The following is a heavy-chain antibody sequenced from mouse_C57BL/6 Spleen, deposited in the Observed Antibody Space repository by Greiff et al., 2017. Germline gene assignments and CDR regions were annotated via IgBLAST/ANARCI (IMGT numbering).Heavy chain of an antibody. D-gene: IGHD2-12*01. Sequence: VQLQQPGAELVRPGSSVKLSCKASGYTFTSYWMHWVKQRPIQGLEWIGNIDPSDSETHYNQKFKDKATLTVDKSSSTAYMQLSSLTSEDSAVYYCARTYSNDGDYAMDYWGQGTSVTVSS. CDR3: ARTYSNDGDYAMDY. CDR1: GYTFTSYW. CDR2: IDPSDSET. J-gene: IGHJ4*01. V-gene: IGHV1-52*01.